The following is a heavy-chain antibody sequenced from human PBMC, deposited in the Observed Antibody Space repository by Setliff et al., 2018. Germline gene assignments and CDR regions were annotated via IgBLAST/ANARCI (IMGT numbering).Heavy chain of an antibody. CDR3: ARDRLRGWFDP. V-gene: IGHV4-61*09. Sequence: SLTCTVSGDSISSGTYYWSYWTWIRQPAGKGLEWIGHIYTGGSTNYNPSLKSRVTMSVDTSKNQFSLRLSSVTAADTAIYYCARDRLRGWFDPWGQGTLVTVSS. D-gene: IGHD2-21*02. CDR2: IYTGGST. CDR1: GDSISSGTYY. J-gene: IGHJ5*02.